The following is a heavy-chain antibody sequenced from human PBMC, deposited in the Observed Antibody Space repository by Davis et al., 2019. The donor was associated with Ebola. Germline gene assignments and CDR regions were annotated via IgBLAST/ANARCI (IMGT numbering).Heavy chain of an antibody. J-gene: IGHJ3*02. CDR3: TRGVDRAFDI. Sequence: GESLKISCAASGFTFSSYAMSWVRQAPGKGLEWVANIKQDGSEKYYVDSVKGRFTISRDNAKNSLYLQMNSLRAEDTAAYYCTRGVDRAFDIWGQGTMVTVSS. V-gene: IGHV3-7*03. CDR1: GFTFSSYA. CDR2: IKQDGSEK.